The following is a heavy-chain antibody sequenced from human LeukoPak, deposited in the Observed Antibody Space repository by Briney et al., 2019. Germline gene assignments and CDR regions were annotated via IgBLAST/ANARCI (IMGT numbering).Heavy chain of an antibody. V-gene: IGHV3-66*04. J-gene: IGHJ5*02. D-gene: IGHD4-23*01. CDR1: EFTVSSDC. Sequence: PGGSLRLSCAASEFTVSSDCMSWVRQAPGKGLEWVSVIYSGGGGTYYADSVKGRFTVSRDNSKNTVYLQMNSLRAEDTAVYYCARHDYGGSWGQGTLVTVSS. CDR3: ARHDYGGS. CDR2: IYSGGGGT.